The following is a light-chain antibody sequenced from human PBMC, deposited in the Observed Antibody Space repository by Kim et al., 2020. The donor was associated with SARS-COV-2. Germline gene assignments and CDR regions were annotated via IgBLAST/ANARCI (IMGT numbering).Light chain of an antibody. CDR3: QQTYGPPPWT. V-gene: IGKV1-39*01. CDR2: AAS. J-gene: IGKJ1*01. CDR1: Y. Sequence: YLNWYQQKPGEAPNLLIYAASTLQNGVPPRFSGSGSGTDFTLTISSLQPGDFAIYYCQQTYGPPPWTFGQGTKVDIK.